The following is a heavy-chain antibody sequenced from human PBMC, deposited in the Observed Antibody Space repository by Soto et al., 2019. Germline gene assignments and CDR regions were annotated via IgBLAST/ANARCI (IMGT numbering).Heavy chain of an antibody. V-gene: IGHV1-18*01. J-gene: IGHJ4*02. D-gene: IGHD3-10*01. CDR2: ISAYNGNT. Sequence: ASVKVSCKASGYTFTSYGISWVRQAPGQGLEWMGWISAYNGNTNYAQKLQGRVTMTTDTSTSTAYMELRSLRSDDTAVHYCARDPIYYYGSGSYYNWGELDYWGQGTLVTVSS. CDR1: GYTFTSYG. CDR3: ARDPIYYYGSGSYYNWGELDY.